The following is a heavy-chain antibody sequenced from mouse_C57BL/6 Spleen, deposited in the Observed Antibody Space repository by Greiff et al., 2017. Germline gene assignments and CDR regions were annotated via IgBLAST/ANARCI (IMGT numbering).Heavy chain of an antibody. CDR3: ARKGLGRYAMDY. Sequence: VQVVESGPGLVQPSQSLFITCTVSGFSLTSYGVHWVRQSPGKGLEWLGVIWSGGSTDYNAAFISRLSISKDNSKSQVFFKMNSLQADDTAIYYCARKGLGRYAMDYWGQGTSVTVSS. V-gene: IGHV2-2*01. D-gene: IGHD4-1*01. J-gene: IGHJ4*01. CDR1: GFSLTSYG. CDR2: IWSGGST.